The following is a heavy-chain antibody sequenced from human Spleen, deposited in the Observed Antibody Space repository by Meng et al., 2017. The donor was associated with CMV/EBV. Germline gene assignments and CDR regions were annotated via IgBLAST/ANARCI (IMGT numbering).Heavy chain of an antibody. J-gene: IGHJ4*02. Sequence: ASVKVSCKTSGYPFRNNALTWVRQAPGQGLEWMGWINPNSGGTNYAQKFQGRVTMTRDTSVTTSYMELSSLRSDDTAVYFCGRYNGGISDYWGQGTLVTVSS. CDR1: GYPFRNNA. D-gene: IGHD2-8*01. CDR2: INPNSGGT. V-gene: IGHV1-2*02. CDR3: GRYNGGISDY.